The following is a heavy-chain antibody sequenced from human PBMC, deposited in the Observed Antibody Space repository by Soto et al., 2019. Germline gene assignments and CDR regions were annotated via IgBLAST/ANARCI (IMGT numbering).Heavy chain of an antibody. CDR2: ISSNGGST. V-gene: IGHV3-64D*08. D-gene: IGHD2-2*01. CDR3: VKDLVVVENERGPSWFDP. CDR1: GFTFSSYA. Sequence: GGSLRLSCSASGFTFSSYAMHWVRQAPGKGLEYVSAISSNGGSTYYADSVKGGFTISRDNSKNTLYLQMSSLRAEDTAVYYCVKDLVVVENERGPSWFDPWGQGTLVTVSS. J-gene: IGHJ5*02.